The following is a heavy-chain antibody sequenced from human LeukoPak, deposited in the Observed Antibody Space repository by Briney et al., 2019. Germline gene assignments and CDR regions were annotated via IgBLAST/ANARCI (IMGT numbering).Heavy chain of an antibody. CDR3: AREDLGYCTNGVCGGFDY. CDR2: IYHSGSA. J-gene: IGHJ4*02. Sequence: SGTLSLTCAVSGGSISSSNWWSWVRQSPGKGLEWIGEIYHSGSANYNLSLNSRITISVDKSKNQLSLKLSSVTAADTAVYYCAREDLGYCTNGVCGGFDYWGQGTLVTVSS. V-gene: IGHV4-4*02. CDR1: GGSISSSNW. D-gene: IGHD2-8*01.